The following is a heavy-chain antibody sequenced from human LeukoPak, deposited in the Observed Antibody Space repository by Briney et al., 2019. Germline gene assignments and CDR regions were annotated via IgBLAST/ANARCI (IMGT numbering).Heavy chain of an antibody. D-gene: IGHD4-17*01. Sequence: GGSLRLSCAASGFTFSSYAMSWVRQAPGKGLEWVSAISGSGGSTYYADSVKGRFTTSRDNSKNTLYLQMNSLRAEDTAVYYCAKDRDYGDYAQLLDAFDIWGRGTMVTVSS. CDR1: GFTFSSYA. CDR2: ISGSGGST. V-gene: IGHV3-23*01. CDR3: AKDRDYGDYAQLLDAFDI. J-gene: IGHJ3*02.